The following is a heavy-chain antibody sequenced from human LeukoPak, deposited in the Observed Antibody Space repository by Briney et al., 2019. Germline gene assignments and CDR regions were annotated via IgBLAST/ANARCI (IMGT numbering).Heavy chain of an antibody. CDR3: ATKIIAAPDY. Sequence: GGSLRLSCAASGFTFSSYSMNWVRQAPGKGLEWVSSIGSSSSYIYYADSVKGRFTISRDNAKNSLYLQMNSLRAEDTAVYYCATKIIAAPDYWGQGTLVTVSS. CDR2: IGSSSSYI. CDR1: GFTFSSYS. J-gene: IGHJ4*02. D-gene: IGHD6-6*01. V-gene: IGHV3-21*01.